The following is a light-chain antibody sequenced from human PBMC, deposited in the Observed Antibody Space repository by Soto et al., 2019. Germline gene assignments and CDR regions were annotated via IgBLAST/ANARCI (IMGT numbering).Light chain of an antibody. CDR3: QKYNSAPPWT. CDR2: AAS. Sequence: DIQMAQSPSSLAASVGDRGTITCRASQGISNYLAWYQQKPGKVPKLLIYAASTLQSGVPSRFSGSGSGTDFTLTISSLQPEDVATYYCQKYNSAPPWTFGQGTKVDIK. J-gene: IGKJ1*01. CDR1: QGISNY. V-gene: IGKV1-27*01.